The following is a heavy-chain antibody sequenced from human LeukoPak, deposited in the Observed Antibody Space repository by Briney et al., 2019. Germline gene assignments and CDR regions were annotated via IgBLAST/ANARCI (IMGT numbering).Heavy chain of an antibody. D-gene: IGHD2-15*01. J-gene: IGHJ5*02. CDR1: GFTFSSYA. Sequence: GGSLRLSCAASGFTFSSYAMHWVRQAPGKGLEWVAVISYDGSNKYYADSVKGRFTISRDNSKNTLYLQMNSLRAEDTAVYYCARDRGGYCSGGSCYTPLLFDPWGQGTLVTVSS. CDR2: ISYDGSNK. V-gene: IGHV3-30-3*01. CDR3: ARDRGGYCSGGSCYTPLLFDP.